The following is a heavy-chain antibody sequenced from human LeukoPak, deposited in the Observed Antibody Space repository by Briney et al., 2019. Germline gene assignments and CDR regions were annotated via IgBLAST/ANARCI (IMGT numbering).Heavy chain of an antibody. CDR3: ARGYCTSSSCYNDY. V-gene: IGHV3-30*04. D-gene: IGHD2-2*02. CDR1: GFTFSSYD. Sequence: GRSLRLSCATSGFTFSSYDFHWVRQAPGKGLEWVATMSFDVNNKYYADSVRGRFTISRDNSKNTLYLQMNSLRAEDTAVYSCARGYCTSSSCYNDYWGQGTLVTVSS. J-gene: IGHJ4*02. CDR2: MSFDVNNK.